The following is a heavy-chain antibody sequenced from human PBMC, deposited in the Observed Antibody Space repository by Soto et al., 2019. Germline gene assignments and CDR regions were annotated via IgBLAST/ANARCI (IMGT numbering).Heavy chain of an antibody. CDR2: IYYSGST. J-gene: IGHJ5*02. V-gene: IGHV4-59*01. Sequence: PSETLSLTCTVSGGSISSYYWSWIRQPPGKGLEWIGYIYYSGSTNYNPSLKSRVTISVDTSKNQFSLKLSSVTAADTAVYYCASSPTYYDFWSGPGFDPWGQGTLVTVS. CDR3: ASSPTYYDFWSGPGFDP. D-gene: IGHD3-3*01. CDR1: GGSISSYY.